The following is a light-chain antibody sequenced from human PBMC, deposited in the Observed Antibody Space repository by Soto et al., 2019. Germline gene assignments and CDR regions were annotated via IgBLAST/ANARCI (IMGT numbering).Light chain of an antibody. Sequence: QSALTQPASVSGSPGQSITISCTGTSSNLASYNFVSWYQQQPGKAPKLMIYQVNNRPSGVSNRFSGSRSGNTASLTISGLQVEDEADYYCCSSTDSRNYVFGTGTKLTVL. CDR1: SSNLASYNF. CDR3: CSSTDSRNYV. J-gene: IGLJ1*01. V-gene: IGLV2-23*02. CDR2: QVN.